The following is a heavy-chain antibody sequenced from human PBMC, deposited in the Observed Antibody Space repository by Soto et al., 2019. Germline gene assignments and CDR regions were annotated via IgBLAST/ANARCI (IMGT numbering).Heavy chain of an antibody. V-gene: IGHV4-59*01. CDR1: GSSISSYY. CDR3: ARGGWYGWFDP. D-gene: IGHD6-19*01. CDR2: IYYSGST. J-gene: IGHJ5*02. Sequence: PSETLSLTCTVSGSSISSYYWSWIRQPPGKGLEWIGYIYYSGSTNYNPSLKSRVTISVDTSKNQFSLKLSSVTAADTAVYYCARGGWYGWFDPWGQGTLVTVS.